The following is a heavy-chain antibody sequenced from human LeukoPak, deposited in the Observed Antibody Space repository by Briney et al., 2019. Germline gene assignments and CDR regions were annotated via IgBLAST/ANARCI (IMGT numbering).Heavy chain of an antibody. J-gene: IGHJ6*03. D-gene: IGHD4-11*01. CDR3: ARGSSKYVFGYYMDV. CDR1: GYTFTSYY. CDR2: INPSGGST. Sequence: GASVKASCKASGYTFTSYYMHWVRQAPGQGLEWMGIINPSGGSTSYAQEFQGRVTMTRDMSTSTVYMELSSLRSEDTAVYFCARGSSKYVFGYYMDVWGKGTSIIVSS. V-gene: IGHV1-46*01.